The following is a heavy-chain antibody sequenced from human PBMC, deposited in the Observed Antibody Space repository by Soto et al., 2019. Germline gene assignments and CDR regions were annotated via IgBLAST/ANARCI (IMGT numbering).Heavy chain of an antibody. Sequence: NPSETLSLTGAVYGGSFSAYHWSWIRQPPGKGLEWIGEINHSGSTKYNPSLKSRVTISVDTSKKQFSLKMSSVTAADTAVYYCARGMGAENTFYYYLGMDVWGQGTTVTVSS. CDR1: GGSFSAYH. CDR3: ARGMGAENTFYYYLGMDV. CDR2: INHSGST. V-gene: IGHV4-34*01. D-gene: IGHD3-16*01. J-gene: IGHJ6*02.